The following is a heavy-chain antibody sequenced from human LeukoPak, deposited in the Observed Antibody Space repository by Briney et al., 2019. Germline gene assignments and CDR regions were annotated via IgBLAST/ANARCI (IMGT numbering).Heavy chain of an antibody. V-gene: IGHV1-2*02. CDR1: GFTFTSYF. CDR3: ARAGPLYTGAYLAY. J-gene: IGHJ4*02. CDR2: INPNTGDT. Sequence: ASVKVSCKTSGFTFTSYFFHWVRQAPGQGLHWMGWINPNTGDTNYAQIFQGRVTTTRDTSVSTLYMELSRLRSDDTAVYFCARAGPLYTGAYLAYWGQGTLVTVSS. D-gene: IGHD7-27*01.